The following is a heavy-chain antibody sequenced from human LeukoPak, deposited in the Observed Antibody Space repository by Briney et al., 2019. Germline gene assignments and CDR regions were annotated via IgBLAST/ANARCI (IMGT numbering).Heavy chain of an antibody. D-gene: IGHD5-12*01. CDR3: TREVADYGMDV. CDR1: GYTFTSYG. Sequence: ASVKVSCKASGYTFTSYGISWVRQAPGQGLEWMGWISAYNGNTNYAQKLQGRVTMTTDTSTSTAYMELSSLRSEDTAVYYCTREVADYGMDVWGQGTTVTVSS. J-gene: IGHJ6*02. CDR2: ISAYNGNT. V-gene: IGHV1-18*01.